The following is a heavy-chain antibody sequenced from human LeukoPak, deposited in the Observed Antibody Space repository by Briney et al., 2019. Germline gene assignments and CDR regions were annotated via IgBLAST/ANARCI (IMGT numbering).Heavy chain of an antibody. D-gene: IGHD6-19*01. CDR3: GGQIAGAGKAGFED. CDR1: GGSISSYY. CDR2: IYTTGST. Sequence: SETLSLTCTVSGGSISSYYWTWIRQPAGKGLEWIGRIYTTGSTNYNPSLNSRVTMSVDTSKNQFSLKLSSVTAADTAVYYCGGQIAGAGKAGFEDWGQGTLVPVSP. J-gene: IGHJ4*02. V-gene: IGHV4-4*07.